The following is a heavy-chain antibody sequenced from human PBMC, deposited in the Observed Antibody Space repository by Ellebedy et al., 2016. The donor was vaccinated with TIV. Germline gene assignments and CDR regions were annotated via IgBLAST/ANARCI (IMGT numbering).Heavy chain of an antibody. J-gene: IGHJ6*02. D-gene: IGHD7-27*01. CDR2: VVGSGERT. V-gene: IGHV3-23*01. CDR1: GFTFSSYW. CDR3: AQTNWGSGGFYGMDV. Sequence: GESLKISCAASGFTFSSYWMSWVRQAPGKGPEWVSAVVGSGERTFYADSVKGRFTISRDNSKNRLYLQMSSLKVEDTATYYCAQTNWGSGGFYGMDVWGQGTTVTVSS.